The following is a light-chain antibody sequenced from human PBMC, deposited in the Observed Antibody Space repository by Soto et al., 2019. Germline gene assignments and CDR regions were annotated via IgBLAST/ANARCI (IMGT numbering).Light chain of an antibody. CDR2: AAS. CDR3: QQSYTLSPLT. V-gene: IGKV1-39*01. Sequence: DIQMTQSPSSLSASVGDRVIITCRTSQSISNYLNWYQHKPGKAPKVLISAASNLQSGVPSRFGGSGSGTVFTLTISSLQPEDFATYFCQQSYTLSPLTFGGGTKVEIK. J-gene: IGKJ4*01. CDR1: QSISNY.